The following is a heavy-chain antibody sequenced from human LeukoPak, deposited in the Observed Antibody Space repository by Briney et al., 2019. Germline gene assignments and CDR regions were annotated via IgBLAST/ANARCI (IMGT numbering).Heavy chain of an antibody. J-gene: IGHJ4*02. CDR2: ISDSGGST. V-gene: IGHV3-23*01. Sequence: GGSLRLSCAASGFTFSGSAMHWVRQAPGKGLEWVSAISDSGGSTYYADSVKGRFTISRDNSKNTLYLQMNSLRAEDTAVYYCAKDREPSTRGATIDYFDYWGQGTLVTVSS. CDR3: AKDREPSTRGATIDYFDY. D-gene: IGHD1-26*01. CDR1: GFTFSGSA.